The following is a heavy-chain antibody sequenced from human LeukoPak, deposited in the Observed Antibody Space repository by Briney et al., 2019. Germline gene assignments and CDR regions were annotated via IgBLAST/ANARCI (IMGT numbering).Heavy chain of an antibody. V-gene: IGHV3-30*02. Sequence: GGSLRLSCAASGFTFSSYGMHWVRQAPGKGLEWVAFIRYDGSNKYYADSVKGRFTISRDNSKNTLYLQMNSMRAEDTAVYYCAKDPSGSYRGYFDYWGQGTLVTVSS. CDR2: IRYDGSNK. J-gene: IGHJ4*02. D-gene: IGHD1-26*01. CDR1: GFTFSSYG. CDR3: AKDPSGSYRGYFDY.